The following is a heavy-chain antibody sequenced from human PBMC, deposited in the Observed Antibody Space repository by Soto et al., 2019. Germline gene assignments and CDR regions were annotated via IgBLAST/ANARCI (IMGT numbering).Heavy chain of an antibody. J-gene: IGHJ4*02. CDR1: GASINRNNW. CDR3: ARSITFDWLFFDY. CDR2: IYHSGST. Sequence: SETLSLTCTVSGASINRNNWWSWVRQASGKGLEWIGEIYHSGSTNYNPSLKSRVTISVDKSKNQFSLKLSSVTAADTAVYYCARSITFDWLFFDYWGQGTLVTVSS. V-gene: IGHV4-4*02. D-gene: IGHD3-9*01.